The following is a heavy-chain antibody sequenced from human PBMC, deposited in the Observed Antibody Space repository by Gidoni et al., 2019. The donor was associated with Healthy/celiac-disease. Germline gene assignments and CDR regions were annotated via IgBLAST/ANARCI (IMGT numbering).Heavy chain of an antibody. Sequence: QVQLVQSGAEVKKPGSSVKVSCKASGATFSSYAISWVRQAPGQGLEWMGGIIPIFGTANYAQKFQGRVTITADESTSTAYMELSSLRSEDTAVYYCARGDLGYCSGGSCYSPHYWGQGTLVTVSS. CDR1: GATFSSYA. CDR2: IIPIFGTA. CDR3: ARGDLGYCSGGSCYSPHY. V-gene: IGHV1-69*01. D-gene: IGHD2-15*01. J-gene: IGHJ4*02.